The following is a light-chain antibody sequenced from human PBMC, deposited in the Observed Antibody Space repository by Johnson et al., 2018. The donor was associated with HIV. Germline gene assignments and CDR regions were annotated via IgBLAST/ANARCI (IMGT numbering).Light chain of an antibody. J-gene: IGLJ1*01. CDR1: RSNIGSNF. CDR2: ENN. CDR3: GTWDNSLIARYV. V-gene: IGLV1-51*02. Sequence: QSVLTQPPSVSAAPGQKVTISCSGSRSNIGSNFVSWYHQLPGTAPKLLIYENNQRPSGIPDRFSGSKSGTSATLGITGLQTGDEADYYCGTWDNSLIARYVFGTGTKVPVL.